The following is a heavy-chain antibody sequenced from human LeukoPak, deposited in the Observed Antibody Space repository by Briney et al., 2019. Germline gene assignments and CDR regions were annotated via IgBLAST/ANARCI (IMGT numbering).Heavy chain of an antibody. J-gene: IGHJ6*02. V-gene: IGHV4-59*01. D-gene: IGHD5-24*01. Sequence: SETLSLTCTVSGGSISSYYWSWIRQPPGKGLEWIGYIYYSGSINYNPSLKSRVTISVDTSKNQFSLKLSSVTAADTAVYYCARDSGRDGYNPLYYYYGMDVWGQGTTVTVSS. CDR2: IYYSGSI. CDR1: GGSISSYY. CDR3: ARDSGRDGYNPLYYYYGMDV.